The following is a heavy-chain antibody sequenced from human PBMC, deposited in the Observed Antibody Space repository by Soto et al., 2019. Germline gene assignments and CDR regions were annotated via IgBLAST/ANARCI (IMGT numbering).Heavy chain of an antibody. V-gene: IGHV3-48*02. D-gene: IGHD5-18*01. CDR2: ISSSSSTI. CDR3: ARLEYIQLWSKMDY. CDR1: GFTFSSYS. J-gene: IGHJ4*02. Sequence: GGSLRLSCAASGFTFSSYSMNWVRQAPGKGLEWVSYISSSSSTIYYADSVKGRFTISRDNAKNSLYLQMNSLRDEDTAVYYCARLEYIQLWSKMDYWGQGTLVTVSS.